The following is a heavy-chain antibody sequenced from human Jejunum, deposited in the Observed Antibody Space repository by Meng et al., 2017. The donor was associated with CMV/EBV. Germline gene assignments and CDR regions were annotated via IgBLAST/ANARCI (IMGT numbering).Heavy chain of an antibody. CDR2: IHSSGAT. D-gene: IGHD5-24*01. Sequence: QLQESGPGLVGPSDPLSLPCTVSDDSISSYYWSWIRQPAGKGLEWIGRIHSSGATNYNPSLKSRVSMSVDMAKKQFSLNLNSVTAADTAVYYCAKEMSRTGFFDYWGQGTLVTVSS. V-gene: IGHV4-4*07. CDR1: DDSISSYY. J-gene: IGHJ4*02. CDR3: AKEMSRTGFFDY.